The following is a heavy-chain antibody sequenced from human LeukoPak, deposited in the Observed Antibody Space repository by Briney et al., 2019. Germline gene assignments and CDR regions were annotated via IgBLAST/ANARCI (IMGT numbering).Heavy chain of an antibody. J-gene: IGHJ4*02. CDR2: IGSAGDT. Sequence: GGSLRLSCAASGFSFSSSDMHWVCQAAGKGLEWVSGIGSAGDTYYLGSVKGRFTISRENAKNSLSLQMNSLRVGDTAVYYCARVGRRGGIDWGQGALVTVSS. D-gene: IGHD1-26*01. CDR1: GFSFSSSD. CDR3: ARVGRRGGID. V-gene: IGHV3-13*04.